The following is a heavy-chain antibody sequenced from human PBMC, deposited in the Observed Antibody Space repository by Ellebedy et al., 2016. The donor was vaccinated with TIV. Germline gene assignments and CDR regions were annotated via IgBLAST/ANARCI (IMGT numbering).Heavy chain of an antibody. J-gene: IGHJ4*02. V-gene: IGHV3-23*01. D-gene: IGHD2-15*01. CDR3: ARDRHCIGGTCYSV. CDR1: GFTFSSYA. CDR2: IGFSDTST. Sequence: GESLKISCAASGFTFSSYAMNWVRQAPGKGLEWVSGIGFSDTSTYYSDSVKGRFTISRDNSKNTVYLQMNNLRVEDTAVYYCARDRHCIGGTCYSVWGQGTLVTVSS.